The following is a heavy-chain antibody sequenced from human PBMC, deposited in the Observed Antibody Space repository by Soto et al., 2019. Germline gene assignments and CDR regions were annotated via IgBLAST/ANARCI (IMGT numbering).Heavy chain of an antibody. CDR3: ATDRQPDSRWDIDW. CDR1: GFTFHRYT. V-gene: IGHV3-23*01. J-gene: IGHJ4*02. CDR2: IYGSGAAM. D-gene: IGHD1-1*01. Sequence: EIQLFESGGDLVRPGTSLRLSCAASGFTFHRYTITWVRQAPGQGREWVSSIYGSGAAMCYADSVKGRFTISRDNSKNTVYLQMNNLRVEDTAVYYCATDRQPDSRWDIDWWGRGTRVTVSS.